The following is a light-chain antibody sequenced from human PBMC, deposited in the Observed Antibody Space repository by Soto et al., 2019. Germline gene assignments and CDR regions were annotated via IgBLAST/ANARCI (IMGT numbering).Light chain of an antibody. CDR1: QSLVFSNGGTY. CDR3: MQGSFWPWT. CDR2: KVS. Sequence: DAVLAQSPVSLPVTLGQPASISCRSSQSLVFSNGGTYLNWFQQRPGQSPRRLIFKVSNRDSGVPDRFSGSESGTDFTLKISRVEAEDVGVYYCMQGSFWPWTFGQGTKVEI. V-gene: IGKV2-30*01. J-gene: IGKJ1*01.